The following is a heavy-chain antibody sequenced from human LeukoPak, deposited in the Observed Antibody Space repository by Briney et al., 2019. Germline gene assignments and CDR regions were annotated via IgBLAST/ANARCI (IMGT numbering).Heavy chain of an antibody. Sequence: SQTLSLTCTVSGGSISMGAYYWGWIRQPPGKGLEWIGSIYHSGSTSYNPPLKSRVTISVDTSKNQFSLKLNSVTAADTAVYYCARHGGVVVPTAPSAFDIWGQGTKVTVSS. D-gene: IGHD2-2*01. J-gene: IGHJ3*02. V-gene: IGHV4-39*01. CDR1: GGSISMGAYY. CDR3: ARHGGVVVPTAPSAFDI. CDR2: IYHSGST.